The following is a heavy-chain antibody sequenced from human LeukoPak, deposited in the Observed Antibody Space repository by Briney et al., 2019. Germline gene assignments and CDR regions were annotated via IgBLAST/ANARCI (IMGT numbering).Heavy chain of an antibody. Sequence: PGGSLRLSCAASGFTFSSYSMNWVRQAPGKGLEWVSSISSSSSYIYYADSVKGRFTISRDNAKNSLYLQMNSLRAEDTAVYYCARGPTPSFYYGSGSYYSLDYWGQGTLVTVSS. V-gene: IGHV3-21*01. D-gene: IGHD3-10*01. CDR2: ISSSSSYI. J-gene: IGHJ4*02. CDR1: GFTFSSYS. CDR3: ARGPTPSFYYGSGSYYSLDY.